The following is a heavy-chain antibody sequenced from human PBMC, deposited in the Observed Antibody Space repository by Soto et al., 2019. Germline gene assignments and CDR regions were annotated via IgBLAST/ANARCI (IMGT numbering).Heavy chain of an antibody. CDR3: ARYGSGECNRGSCYSPFDY. J-gene: IGHJ4*02. CDR1: GGSITSGDYY. D-gene: IGHD2-15*01. CDR2: IYYSGST. Sequence: SETLSLTCTVSGGSITSGDYYWSWIRQPPGKGLEWIGYIYYSGSTYYNPSLKSRVTISVDTSKNQFSLKLSSVTAADTAVYYCARYGSGECNRGSCYSPFDYWGQGTLVTVSS. V-gene: IGHV4-30-4*01.